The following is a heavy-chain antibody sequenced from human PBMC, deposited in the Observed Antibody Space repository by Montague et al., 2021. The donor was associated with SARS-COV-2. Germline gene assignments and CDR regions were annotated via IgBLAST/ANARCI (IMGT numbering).Heavy chain of an antibody. D-gene: IGHD3-10*01. Sequence: SLRLSCAASGLTFSSYSMAWVRQAAGKGLEWVAVISYDGSNKYYADSVKGRFTISRDNSKNTLYLQMNSLRAEDTAVYYCASGLLWFGEPDYWGQGTLVTVSS. J-gene: IGHJ4*02. CDR3: ASGLLWFGEPDY. V-gene: IGHV3-30-3*01. CDR2: ISYDGSNK. CDR1: GLTFSSYS.